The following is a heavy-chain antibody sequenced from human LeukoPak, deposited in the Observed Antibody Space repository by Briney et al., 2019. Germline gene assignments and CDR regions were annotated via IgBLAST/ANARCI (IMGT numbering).Heavy chain of an antibody. CDR3: ARDSSYYGSGSYNWYFDL. CDR2: IHYSGST. V-gene: IGHV4-59*01. J-gene: IGHJ2*01. D-gene: IGHD3-10*01. CDR1: GGSISTYY. Sequence: SETLSLTCTVSGGSISTYYWSWIRQPPGKGLEWIGYIHYSGSTNYNPSLKSRVTISVDTSKDQFSLKLSSVTAADTAVYYCARDSSYYGSGSYNWYFDLWGRGTLVTVSS.